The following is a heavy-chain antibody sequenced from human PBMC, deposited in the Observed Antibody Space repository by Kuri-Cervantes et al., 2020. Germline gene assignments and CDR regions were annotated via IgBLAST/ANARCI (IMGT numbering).Heavy chain of an antibody. CDR3: ANPTLSTVKRVYYYGMDV. J-gene: IGHJ6*04. CDR1: GFTFSSYS. CDR2: ISYDGSNK. D-gene: IGHD4-17*01. Sequence: GESLKISCAASGFTFSSYSMHWVRQAPGKGLEWVAVISYDGSNKYYADSVKGRFTISRDNSKNTLYLQMNSLRAEDTAVYYCANPTLSTVKRVYYYGMDVWGKGTTVTVSS. V-gene: IGHV3-30*01.